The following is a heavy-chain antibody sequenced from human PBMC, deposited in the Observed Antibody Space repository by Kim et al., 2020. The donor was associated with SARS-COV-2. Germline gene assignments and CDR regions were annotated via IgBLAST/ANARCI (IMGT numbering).Heavy chain of an antibody. V-gene: IGHV3-11*06. Sequence: GGSLRLCCAASGFTFSDYYMSWIRQAPGKGLEWVSYISSSSTYTKYADSVKGRFTISRDNAKNSLYLQMNSLRADDTAVYYCARDLQLRYFAWLFFDYWG. CDR1: GFTFSDYY. J-gene: IGHJ4*01. CDR2: ISSSSTYT. D-gene: IGHD3-9*01. CDR3: ARDLQLRYFAWLFFDY.